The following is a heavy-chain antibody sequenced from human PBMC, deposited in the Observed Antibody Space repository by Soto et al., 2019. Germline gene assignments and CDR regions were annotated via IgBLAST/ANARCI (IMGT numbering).Heavy chain of an antibody. V-gene: IGHV4-34*01. J-gene: IGHJ6*02. CDR3: ARGKGLYSPIYYGSVDSYGMDV. CDR1: GGTFSGYY. CDR2: INHSGST. D-gene: IGHD3-10*01. Sequence: PSEPLSLTCAVYGGTFSGYYWSWIRQPPGKGLEWIGEINHSGSTNYNPSLKSRVTISVDTSKNQFSLKLSSVTAADTAVYYCARGKGLYSPIYYGSVDSYGMDVWGQGTTVTVSS.